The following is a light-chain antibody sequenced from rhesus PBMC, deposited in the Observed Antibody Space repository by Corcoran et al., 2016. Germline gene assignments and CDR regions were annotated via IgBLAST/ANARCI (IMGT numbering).Light chain of an antibody. CDR2: EVT. CDR1: SSDVGAYNY. J-gene: IGLJ6*01. CDR3: CSYTTSSTFV. Sequence: QSAPTQPPSVSGSPGLSVTISCAGTSSDVGAYNYVSWYQQHPGKAPKLMISEVTKRPSGVSDRFSGSKSGNTASLTISGLQAEDEADYYCCSYTTSSTFVFGSGTKLTVL. V-gene: IGLV2S7*01.